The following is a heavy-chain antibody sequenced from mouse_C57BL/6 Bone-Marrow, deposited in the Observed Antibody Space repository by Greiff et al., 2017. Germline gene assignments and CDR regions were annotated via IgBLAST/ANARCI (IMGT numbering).Heavy chain of an antibody. CDR3: AISYCGSSDFAY. V-gene: IGHV5-16*01. D-gene: IGHD1-1*01. J-gene: IGHJ3*01. Sequence: EVELVESEGGLVQPGSSMKLSCTASGFTFSDYYMAWVRQVPEKGLEWVANINYDGSSTYYLDSLKSRFIISRDNAKNILYLQMSSLKSADTATYYFAISYCGSSDFAYWCQGSLVTVSA. CDR2: INYDGSST. CDR1: GFTFSDYY.